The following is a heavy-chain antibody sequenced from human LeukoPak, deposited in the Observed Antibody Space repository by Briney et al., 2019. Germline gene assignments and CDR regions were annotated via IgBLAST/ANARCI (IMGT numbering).Heavy chain of an antibody. Sequence: SETLSLTCAVYGGSFSGYYWSWIRQPPGKGLEWIGEINHSGSTNYNPSLKSRVTISVDTSKNQFSLKLSSVTAADTAVYYRARGSLATIWGGFDYWGQGTLVTVSS. CDR3: ARGSLATIWGGFDY. V-gene: IGHV4-34*01. J-gene: IGHJ4*02. CDR1: GGSFSGYY. D-gene: IGHD5-12*01. CDR2: INHSGST.